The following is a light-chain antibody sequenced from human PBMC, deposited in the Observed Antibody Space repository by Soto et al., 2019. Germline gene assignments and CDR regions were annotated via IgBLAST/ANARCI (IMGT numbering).Light chain of an antibody. CDR1: SSDVGGYNY. CDR3: SSYTSSIYVV. Sequence: QSVLTQPASVSRSPGQSITISCTGTSSDVGGYNYVSWYQQHPGKAPKLMIYDVSNRPSGVSNRFSGSKSGNTASLTISGLQAEDEADYYCSSYTSSIYVVFGGGTKLTV. CDR2: DVS. V-gene: IGLV2-14*01. J-gene: IGLJ2*01.